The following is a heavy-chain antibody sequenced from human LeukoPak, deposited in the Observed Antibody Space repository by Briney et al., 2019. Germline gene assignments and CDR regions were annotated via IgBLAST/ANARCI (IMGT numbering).Heavy chain of an antibody. J-gene: IGHJ4*02. CDR3: AKIATRGSGSYPLDY. Sequence: GGSLRLSCAASGFTVSSNYMSWVRQAPGKGLEWVSVIYSGGSTYYADSVKGRFTISRDNSKNTLYLQMNSLRAEDTAVYYCAKIATRGSGSYPLDYWGQGTLVTVSS. CDR1: GFTVSSNY. CDR2: IYSGGST. D-gene: IGHD3-10*01. V-gene: IGHV3-53*05.